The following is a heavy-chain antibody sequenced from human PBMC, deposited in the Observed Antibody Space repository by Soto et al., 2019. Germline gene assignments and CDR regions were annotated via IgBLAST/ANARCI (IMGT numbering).Heavy chain of an antibody. V-gene: IGHV4-30-2*01. CDR1: GGSISSGGYS. D-gene: IGHD3-9*01. CDR3: ARSVASTRYYDILTGYLDY. J-gene: IGHJ4*02. Sequence: SETLSLTCAASGGSISSGGYSWSWIRQPPGKGLEWIGYIYHSGSTYYNPSLKSRVTISVDRSKNQFSLKLSSVTAADTAVYYCARSVASTRYYDILTGYLDYWGQGTLVTVSS. CDR2: IYHSGST.